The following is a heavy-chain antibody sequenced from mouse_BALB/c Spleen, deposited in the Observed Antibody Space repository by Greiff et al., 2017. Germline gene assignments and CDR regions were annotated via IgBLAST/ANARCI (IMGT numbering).Heavy chain of an antibody. CDR2: IDPSDSYT. CDR1: GYTFTSYW. CDR3: APITTVNFDY. Sequence: VQLQQPGAELVKPGASVKLSCKASGYTFTSYWMHWVKQRPGQGLEWIGEIDPSDSYTNYNQKFKGKATLTVDKSSSTAYMQLSSLTSEDSAVYYCAPITTVNFDYWGQGTTLTVSS. V-gene: IGHV1-69*02. J-gene: IGHJ2*01. D-gene: IGHD1-1*01.